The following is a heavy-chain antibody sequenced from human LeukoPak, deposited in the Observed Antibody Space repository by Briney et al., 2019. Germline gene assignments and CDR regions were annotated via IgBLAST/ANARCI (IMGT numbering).Heavy chain of an antibody. Sequence: GGSLRLSCAASGFTFSSYAMGWVRQAPGKGLEWVSAIGGSGGSTYYADSVKGRFTISRDNSKNTLYLQMNSLRAEDTAVHYCAKDVRYCSSTTCYFSGMDVWGQGTTVTVSS. D-gene: IGHD2-2*01. J-gene: IGHJ6*02. CDR3: AKDVRYCSSTTCYFSGMDV. V-gene: IGHV3-23*01. CDR1: GFTFSSYA. CDR2: IGGSGGST.